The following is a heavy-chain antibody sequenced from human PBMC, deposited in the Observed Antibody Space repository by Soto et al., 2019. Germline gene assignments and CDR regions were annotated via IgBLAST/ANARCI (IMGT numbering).Heavy chain of an antibody. CDR3: ARENGHCTDACDRGAFDI. CDR2: IANGDNHI. D-gene: IGHD2-2*01. V-gene: IGHV3-21*01. Sequence: VQVVESGGGLVKPGGSLRLSCAASGFTFSEYSFLWVRQAPGKGLAWLSFIANGDNHIFYSDSVKGRFTISRDNAKNSVYLQLNRLRADDSAVYYCARENGHCTDACDRGAFDIWGKGTMVTVSS. J-gene: IGHJ3*02. CDR1: GFTFSEYS.